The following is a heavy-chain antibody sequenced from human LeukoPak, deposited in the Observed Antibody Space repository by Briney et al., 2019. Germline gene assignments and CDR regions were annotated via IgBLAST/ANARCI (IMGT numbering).Heavy chain of an antibody. J-gene: IGHJ5*02. CDR1: GGSFSGYY. CDR3: ARGLRSSGWRPKSDSWFDP. V-gene: IGHV4-34*01. Sequence: NTSETLSLTCAVYGGSFSGYYWSWIRQPPGKGLEWIGEINHSGSTNYNPSLKSRVTISVDTSKNQFSLKLSSVTAADTAVYYCARGLRSSGWRPKSDSWFDPWGQGTLVTVSS. D-gene: IGHD6-19*01. CDR2: INHSGST.